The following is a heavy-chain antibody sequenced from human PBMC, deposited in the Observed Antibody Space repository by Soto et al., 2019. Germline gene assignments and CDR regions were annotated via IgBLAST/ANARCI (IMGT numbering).Heavy chain of an antibody. CDR3: AKDGDEHPTYYDFWSGYSDY. V-gene: IGHV3-23*01. J-gene: IGHJ4*02. CDR2: ISGGGGTA. CDR1: EFNFSSYA. Sequence: VRSMRLSYVASEFNFSSYAMSWVRQAPGKGLEWVSAISGGGGTAYYADSVKGRFTISRDNSKNTLYLQMNSLRAEDTAVYYCAKDGDEHPTYYDFWSGYSDYWGQGTLVNVSS. D-gene: IGHD3-3*01.